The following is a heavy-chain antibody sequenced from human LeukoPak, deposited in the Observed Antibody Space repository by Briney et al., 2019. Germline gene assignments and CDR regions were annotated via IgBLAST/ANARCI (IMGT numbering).Heavy chain of an antibody. J-gene: IGHJ6*02. CDR1: GDSVSSSNYY. CDR2: LYYDGRT. D-gene: IGHD4-23*01. V-gene: IGHV4-39*02. Sequence: SETLSLTCTVFGDSVSSSNYYWAWFRQPPGKGLDWSGSLYYDGRTYYSPSLESRVTVSVDTSKNQFALKLTSVTAADTALYYCAREMGVVTAHGIDVWGQGTTVTVSS. CDR3: AREMGVVTAHGIDV.